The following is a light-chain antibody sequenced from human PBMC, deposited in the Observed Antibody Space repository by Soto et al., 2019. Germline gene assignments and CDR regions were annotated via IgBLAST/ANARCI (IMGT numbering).Light chain of an antibody. Sequence: QPALTQPASVSASPGQSITISCTGTSSDVGTYKYVSWYQHHPGKAPKLMIYDVSNRPSGVSNRFSGSKSGNTASLIISGLQTEDEADYYCSSYTTSSTLVFGGGTKVTVL. V-gene: IGLV2-14*03. CDR2: DVS. J-gene: IGLJ2*01. CDR3: SSYTTSSTLV. CDR1: SSDVGTYKY.